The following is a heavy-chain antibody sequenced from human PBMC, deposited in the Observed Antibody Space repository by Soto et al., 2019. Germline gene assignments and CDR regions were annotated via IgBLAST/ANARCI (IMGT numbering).Heavy chain of an antibody. D-gene: IGHD5-12*01. J-gene: IGHJ4*02. CDR2: ISYDGSNK. CDR1: GFTFSSYG. CDR3: ASGTLEMATIPVAY. V-gene: IGHV3-30*03. Sequence: GGSLRLSCAASGFTFSSYGMHWVRQAPGKGLEWAAVISYDGSNKYYADSVKGRFTTSRDNSKNTLYLQMNSLRAEDTAVYYCASGTLEMATIPVAYWGQGTLVTVSS.